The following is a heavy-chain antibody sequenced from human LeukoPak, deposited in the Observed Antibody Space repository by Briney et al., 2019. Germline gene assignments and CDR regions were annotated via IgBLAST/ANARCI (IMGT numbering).Heavy chain of an antibody. CDR2: ISAYNGNT. J-gene: IGHJ3*02. Sequence: GASVKVSCKASGYTFTSYGISWVRQAPGQGLEWLGWISAYNGNTNYAQKLQGRVTTTTDTSTSTAYMELRSLRSDDTAVYYCARDPCGGDCYEDAFDIWGQGTMVTVSS. D-gene: IGHD2-21*02. CDR1: GYTFTSYG. CDR3: ARDPCGGDCYEDAFDI. V-gene: IGHV1-18*01.